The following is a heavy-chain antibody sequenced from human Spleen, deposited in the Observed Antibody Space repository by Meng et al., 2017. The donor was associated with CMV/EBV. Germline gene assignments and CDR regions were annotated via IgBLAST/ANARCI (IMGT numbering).Heavy chain of an antibody. J-gene: IGHJ3*01. CDR1: GFTFSYYA. CDR3: ARDSDDYDFWSAYYTDAFDF. D-gene: IGHD3-3*01. CDR2: ITGDSTYK. Sequence: GESLKISCATSGFTFSYYAFHWVRQAPGKGLEWVSSITGDSTYKHYADSLKGRFTISRDNAKNSLYLQMNSLRAEDTAVYYCARDSDDYDFWSAYYTDAFDFWGQGTMVTVSS. V-gene: IGHV3-21*01.